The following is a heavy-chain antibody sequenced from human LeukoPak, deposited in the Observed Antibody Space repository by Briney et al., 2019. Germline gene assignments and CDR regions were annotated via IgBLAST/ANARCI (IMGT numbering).Heavy chain of an antibody. CDR1: GFTFSSYA. Sequence: GGSLRLSCAASGFTFSSYAMNWVRQAPGRGLEWVSGFSNSGGTTYYADSVKGRFTISRDNSKNTLYLQMNSLRVEDTAVYYCANRPGDPYYFDYWGQGTLVTVSS. CDR3: ANRPGDPYYFDY. J-gene: IGHJ4*02. V-gene: IGHV3-23*01. CDR2: FSNSGGTT. D-gene: IGHD2-21*01.